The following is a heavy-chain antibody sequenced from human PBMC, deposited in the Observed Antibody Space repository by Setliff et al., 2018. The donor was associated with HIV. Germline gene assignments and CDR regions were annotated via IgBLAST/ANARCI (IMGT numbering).Heavy chain of an antibody. CDR3: TKGHYTTSG. D-gene: IGHD3-10*01. CDR1: GFTFSHYA. V-gene: IGHV3-30*04. Sequence: GGSLRLSCAASGFTFSHYAMHWVRQAPGKGLEWVALISYDGSERNCVDSVKGRFTISKDNAKNSLYLQVNSLRAEDTAVYYCTKGHYTTSGWGQGTVVTVSS. CDR2: ISYDGSER. J-gene: IGHJ4*02.